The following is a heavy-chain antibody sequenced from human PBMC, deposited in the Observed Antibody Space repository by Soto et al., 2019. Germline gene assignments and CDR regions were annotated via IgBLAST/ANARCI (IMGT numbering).Heavy chain of an antibody. J-gene: IGHJ6*02. CDR2: IIPIFGTA. V-gene: IGHV1-69*06. CDR3: ARRVVVRYDYYGIDV. Sequence: QVQLVQSWAEWKKPGSSVKVSCKASGGTFSSYAISWVRQAPGQGIEWMGGIIPIFGTANYSQKFQGRVTITADKSASTAYIELSSLRSEDNAVSYCARRVVVRYDYYGIDVWGQGTTVTVSS. D-gene: IGHD3-3*01. CDR1: GGTFSSYA.